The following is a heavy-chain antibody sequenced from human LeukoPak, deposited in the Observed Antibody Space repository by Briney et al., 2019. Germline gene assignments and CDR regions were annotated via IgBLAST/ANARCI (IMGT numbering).Heavy chain of an antibody. V-gene: IGHV3-53*01. Sequence: GGSLRFSCAASGFTVSSNYMSWVRQAPGKGLEWVSVIYSGGSTYYADSVKGRFTISRDNSKNTLYLQMNSLRAEDTAVYYCARVSVAGDSNYYYYYGMDVWGQGTTVTVSS. J-gene: IGHJ6*02. CDR2: IYSGGST. CDR1: GFTVSSNY. D-gene: IGHD6-19*01. CDR3: ARVSVAGDSNYYYYYGMDV.